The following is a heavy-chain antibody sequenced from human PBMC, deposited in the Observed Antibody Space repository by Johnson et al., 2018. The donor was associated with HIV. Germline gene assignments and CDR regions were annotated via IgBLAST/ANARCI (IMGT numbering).Heavy chain of an antibody. J-gene: IGHJ3*02. CDR2: ISSSGSTM. CDR1: GFTFSSYD. D-gene: IGHD3-10*01. CDR3: ARAKRDYYGSGGVGAFDI. Sequence: VQLVESGGGLVQPGGSLRLSCAASGFTFSSYDMNWVRQAPGKGLEWVSYISSSGSTMHYADSVQGRFTISRDNAKTSLYLQMDSLRAGDTALYYCARAKRDYYGSGGVGAFDIWGQGTMVTVSS. V-gene: IGHV3-48*03.